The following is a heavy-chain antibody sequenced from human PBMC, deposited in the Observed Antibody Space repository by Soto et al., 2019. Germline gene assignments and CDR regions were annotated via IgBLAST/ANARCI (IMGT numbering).Heavy chain of an antibody. CDR2: IYYSGST. CDR1: GGSISSYY. J-gene: IGHJ4*02. V-gene: IGHV4-59*01. CDR3: ARDIVATIGYFDY. Sequence: PSETLSLTCTFSGGSISSYYWSWIRQPPGNGLEWIGYIYYSGSTNYNPSLKSRVTISVDTSKNQFSLKLSSVTAADTAVYYCARDIVATIGYFDYWGQGTLVTVSS. D-gene: IGHD5-12*01.